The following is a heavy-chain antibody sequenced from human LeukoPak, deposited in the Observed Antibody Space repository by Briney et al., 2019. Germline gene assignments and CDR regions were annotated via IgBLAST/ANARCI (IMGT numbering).Heavy chain of an antibody. Sequence: PGGSLRLSWVASGFTFSSYWMNWVRQAPGKGLEWVANIKQDGSEKYYVDSVKGRFTISRDNAKNSLYLQMNSLRAEDTAIYCCVGGSGYWGQGTLVTVSS. J-gene: IGHJ4*02. D-gene: IGHD5-12*01. V-gene: IGHV3-7*01. CDR3: VGGSGY. CDR1: GFTFSSYW. CDR2: IKQDGSEK.